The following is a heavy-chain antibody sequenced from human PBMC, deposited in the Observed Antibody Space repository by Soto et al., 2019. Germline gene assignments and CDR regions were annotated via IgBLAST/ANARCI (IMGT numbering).Heavy chain of an antibody. CDR1: GYTFTRYG. CDR3: ARESYDYVWGSYRPFYYYGMDV. V-gene: IGHV1-18*01. J-gene: IGHJ6*02. Sequence: ASVKGSCKASGYTFTRYGVSWVRQAPGQGLEWMGWISAYNGNTNYAQKLQGRVTMTTDTSTSTAYMELRSLRSDDTAVYYCARESYDYVWGSYRPFYYYGMDVWGQGTTVTVSS. D-gene: IGHD3-16*02. CDR2: ISAYNGNT.